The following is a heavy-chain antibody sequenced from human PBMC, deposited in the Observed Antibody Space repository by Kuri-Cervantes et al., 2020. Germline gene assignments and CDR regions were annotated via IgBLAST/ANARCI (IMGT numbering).Heavy chain of an antibody. Sequence: GESLKISCAASGFTFSDYYMSWIRQAPGKGLEWVSYISSSGSTIYYADSVKGRFTISGDNSKNTLYLQMNSLRAEDTAVYYCARDGLDSPMIVVVTTFDYWGQGTLVTVSS. CDR1: GFTFSDYY. V-gene: IGHV3-11*04. J-gene: IGHJ4*02. CDR2: ISSSGSTI. D-gene: IGHD3-22*01. CDR3: ARDGLDSPMIVVVTTFDY.